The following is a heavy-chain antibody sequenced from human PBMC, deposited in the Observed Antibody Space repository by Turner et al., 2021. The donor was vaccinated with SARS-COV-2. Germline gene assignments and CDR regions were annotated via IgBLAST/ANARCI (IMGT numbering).Heavy chain of an antibody. CDR3: ARESGYKGYFDY. CDR1: GFTFSSCG. D-gene: IGHD5-18*01. J-gene: IGHJ4*02. Sequence: VQLVESGGGVVQPGRSLRLSCAASGFTFSSCGMHWVRQAPGKGLEWVAVMSPDGTVTYYADSVKGRFTISRDNSKNTLYLQMNSLRTEDTAMYYCARESGYKGYFDYWGQGTLVTVSS. CDR2: MSPDGTVT. V-gene: IGHV3-30*04.